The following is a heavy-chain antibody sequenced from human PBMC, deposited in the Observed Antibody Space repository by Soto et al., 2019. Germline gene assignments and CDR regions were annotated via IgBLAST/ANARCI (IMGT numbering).Heavy chain of an antibody. J-gene: IGHJ6*03. D-gene: IGHD6-6*01. CDR2: INWNGGST. CDR3: AREGIAARPSTGYYYYYMDV. Sequence: GGSLRLSCAASGFTFDDYGMSWVRQAPGKGLEWVSGINWNGGSTGYADSVKGRFTISRDNAKNSLYLQMNSLRAEDTALYHWAREGIAARPSTGYYYYYMDVWGKGTTVTVSS. CDR1: GFTFDDYG. V-gene: IGHV3-20*01.